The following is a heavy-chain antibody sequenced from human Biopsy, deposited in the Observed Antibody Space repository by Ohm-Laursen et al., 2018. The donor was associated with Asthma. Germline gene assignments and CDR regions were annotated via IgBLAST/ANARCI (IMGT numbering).Heavy chain of an antibody. CDR2: VNTGNGDT. V-gene: IGHV1-3*04. D-gene: IGHD3-9*01. CDR3: ARTYYDFLTGQVKDVFGV. CDR1: GYNFISFA. J-gene: IGHJ3*01. Sequence: ASVKVSCKASGYNFISFAIHWARQAPGQRLEWMVWVNTGNGDTKNSQKFQGRFTITRDTSASTAYMELRSLRSEDTATYYCARTYYDFLTGQVKDVFGVWGQGTMVTVSS.